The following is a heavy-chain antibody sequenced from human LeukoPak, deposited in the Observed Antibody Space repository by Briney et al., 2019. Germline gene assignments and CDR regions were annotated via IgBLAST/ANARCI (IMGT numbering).Heavy chain of an antibody. D-gene: IGHD2-2*01. V-gene: IGHV1-2*02. CDR1: GYTFTGYY. Sequence: GASVKVSRSASGYTFTGYYMRWVRQAPGQGLEWMGWINPNSGGTNYAQKFQGRVTMTRDTSISTAYMELSRLRSDDTAVYYCARVGIVVVPAAPGRFTSDYYYYYGMDVWGQGTTVTVSS. CDR2: INPNSGGT. CDR3: ARVGIVVVPAAPGRFTSDYYYYYGMDV. J-gene: IGHJ6*02.